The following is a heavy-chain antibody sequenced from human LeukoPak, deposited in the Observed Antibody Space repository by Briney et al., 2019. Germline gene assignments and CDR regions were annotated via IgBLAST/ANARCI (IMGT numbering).Heavy chain of an antibody. D-gene: IGHD3-22*01. Sequence: ASVKVSCKASGYTFTNHYMHWVRQAPGQGLEWMGIINPSGGSTSYAQKFQGRVTMTRDTSTTTVYMELSSLRSEDTAVYSCARDRTGYYYDSSGYYFDAFDIWGQGTMVTVSS. CDR1: GYTFTNHY. V-gene: IGHV1-46*03. CDR2: INPSGGST. CDR3: ARDRTGYYYDSSGYYFDAFDI. J-gene: IGHJ3*02.